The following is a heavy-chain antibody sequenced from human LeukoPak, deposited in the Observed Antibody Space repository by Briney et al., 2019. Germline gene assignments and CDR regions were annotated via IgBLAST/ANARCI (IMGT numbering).Heavy chain of an antibody. J-gene: IGHJ4*02. CDR3: ARPRVAGSFDY. Sequence: ASVKVSCKASGYTFTTYGISWVRQAPGQGLEWMGWISGYNGNTNYAQKLQGRVTMTTDTSTTTAYMELRSLRSDDTAVYYCARPRVAGSFDYWGQGTLVTVSS. CDR1: GYTFTTYG. D-gene: IGHD6-19*01. CDR2: ISGYNGNT. V-gene: IGHV1-18*01.